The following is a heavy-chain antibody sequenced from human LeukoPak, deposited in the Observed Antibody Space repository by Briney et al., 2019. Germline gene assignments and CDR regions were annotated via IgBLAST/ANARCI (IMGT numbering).Heavy chain of an antibody. CDR1: GGSISSYY. Sequence: TASETLSLTCTVSGGSISSYYWSWIRQPPGKGLEWIGYIYYSGSTNYNPSLKSRVTISVDTSKNQFSLKLNSVTAADTAVYYCARGFWDSYFDYWGPGALVTVSS. D-gene: IGHD1-26*01. CDR3: ARGFWDSYFDY. CDR2: IYYSGST. V-gene: IGHV4-59*01. J-gene: IGHJ4*02.